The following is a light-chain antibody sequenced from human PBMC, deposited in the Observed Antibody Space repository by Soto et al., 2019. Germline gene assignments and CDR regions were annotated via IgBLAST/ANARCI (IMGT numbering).Light chain of an antibody. CDR1: SSDVGGYNY. V-gene: IGLV2-14*01. CDR2: EVS. CDR3: NSYTSSSCLVV. J-gene: IGLJ2*01. Sequence: QSVLTQPASVSGSPGQSITISCTGTSSDVGGYNYVSWYQQHPGKAPKLMIYEVSNRPSGVSNRFSGSKSDNTASLTISGLQAEDEADYYCNSYTSSSCLVVFGGGTKLTVL.